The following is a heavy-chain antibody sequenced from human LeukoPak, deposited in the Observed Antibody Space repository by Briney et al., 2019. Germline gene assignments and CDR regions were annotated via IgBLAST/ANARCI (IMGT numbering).Heavy chain of an antibody. CDR2: ISSSSSTI. D-gene: IGHD6-13*01. CDR3: ARDRGAIAAAEPDY. V-gene: IGHV3-48*01. J-gene: IGHJ4*02. CDR1: GFTFSSYA. Sequence: GGSLRLSCAASGFTFSSYAMSWVRQAPGKGLEWVSYISSSSSTIYYADSVKGRFTISRDNAKNSLYLQMNSLRAEDTAVYYCARDRGAIAAAEPDYWGQGTLVTVSS.